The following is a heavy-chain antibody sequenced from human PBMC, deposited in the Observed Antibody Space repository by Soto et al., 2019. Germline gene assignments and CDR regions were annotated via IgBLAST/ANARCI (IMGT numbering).Heavy chain of an antibody. J-gene: IGHJ4*02. CDR1: GFTFSNYD. V-gene: IGHV3-13*01. D-gene: IGHD6-19*01. Sequence: EVQLVESGGGLVQPGGSLRLSCAASGFTFSNYDMHWVRQVTGKGLEWVSTIGTAGDTYYPGSVKGRFTISRENAKNSLYLHMNSLRAGDTAMYYCARGLSMAGDFDYWGQGTLVTVSS. CDR3: ARGLSMAGDFDY. CDR2: IGTAGDT.